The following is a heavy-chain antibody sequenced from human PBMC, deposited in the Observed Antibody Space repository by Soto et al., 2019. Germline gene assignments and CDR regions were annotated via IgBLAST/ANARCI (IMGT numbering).Heavy chain of an antibody. J-gene: IGHJ4*02. Sequence: EVQLLESGGGLVQPGGSLRLSCAASGFTFSDYAMSWVRQAPGKGLEWVSGISGSDSSTYYADSVKGRFTISRDNSKNTLYLQVNSLRGEDTAVYYCARAGPMWSANYYSYYFDYWGQGTLVTVSS. CDR1: GFTFSDYA. CDR3: ARAGPMWSANYYSYYFDY. CDR2: ISGSDSST. D-gene: IGHD2-21*01. V-gene: IGHV3-23*01.